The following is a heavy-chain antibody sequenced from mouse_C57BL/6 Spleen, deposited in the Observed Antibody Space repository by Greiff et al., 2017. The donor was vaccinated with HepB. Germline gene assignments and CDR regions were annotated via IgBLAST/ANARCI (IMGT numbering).Heavy chain of an antibody. D-gene: IGHD1-1*01. CDR2: INPNNGGT. CDR1: GYTFTDYY. CDR3: ASLRYLDY. J-gene: IGHJ2*01. V-gene: IGHV1-26*01. Sequence: VQLQQSGPELVKPGASVKISCKASGYTFTDYYMNWVKQSHGKSLEWIGDINPNNGGTSYNQKFKGKATLTVDKSSSTAYMELRSLTSEDSAVYYCASLRYLDYWGQGTTLTASS.